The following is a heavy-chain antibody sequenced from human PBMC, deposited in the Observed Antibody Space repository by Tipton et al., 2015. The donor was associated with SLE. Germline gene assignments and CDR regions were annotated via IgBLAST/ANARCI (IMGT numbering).Heavy chain of an antibody. D-gene: IGHD1-26*01. Sequence: SLRLSCAASGFSFSNYWIHWVRQVPGKGLVWVSHIDSDGGTTSYADSVKGRFTISRDNAKNMLYLQMNSLRAEDTAVYYCVSNRPSGNGYWGQGTLVTVSS. CDR2: IDSDGGTT. J-gene: IGHJ4*02. CDR3: VSNRPSGNGY. V-gene: IGHV3-74*01. CDR1: GFSFSNYW.